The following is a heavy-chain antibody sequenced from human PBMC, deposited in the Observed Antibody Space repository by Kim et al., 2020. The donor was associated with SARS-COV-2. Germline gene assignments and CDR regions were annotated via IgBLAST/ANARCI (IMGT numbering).Heavy chain of an antibody. CDR3: ARDAVRQRWSYFDY. J-gene: IGHJ4*02. D-gene: IGHD4-17*01. V-gene: IGHV4-59*01. CDR2: IYYSGST. CDR1: GGSTSSNY. Sequence: SETLSHTCTVSGGSTSSNYWSWIRQPPGKGLEWIGYIYYSGSTNYNPSLKSRVTISIDTSKNQFSLKLSSVTAADTALYYCARDAVRQRWSYFDYWGQGTLVTVSS.